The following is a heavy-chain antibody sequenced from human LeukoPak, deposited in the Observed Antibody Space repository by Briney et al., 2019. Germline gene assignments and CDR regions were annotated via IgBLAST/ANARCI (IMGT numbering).Heavy chain of an antibody. V-gene: IGHV4-34*01. CDR2: INHSGST. CDR3: ARGTAGHWDFDY. CDR1: GGSFSGYY. Sequence: SETLSLTCAVYGGSFSGYYWSWIRQPPGKGLEWIGEINHSGSTNYNPSLKSRVTISVDTSKNQFSLKLSSVTAADTAVYYCARGTAGHWDFDYWGQGTLVTVSS. J-gene: IGHJ4*02. D-gene: IGHD6-13*01.